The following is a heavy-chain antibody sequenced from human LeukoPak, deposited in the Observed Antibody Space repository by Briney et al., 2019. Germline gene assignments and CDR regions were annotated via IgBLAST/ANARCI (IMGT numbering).Heavy chain of an antibody. V-gene: IGHV3-74*01. CDR1: GFTFSSYW. CDR2: INSDGSSA. J-gene: IGHJ6*03. CDR3: ARDHRGSGSRYYYYYMDV. D-gene: IGHD3-10*01. Sequence: GGSLRLSCAASGFTFSSYWMHWVRQAPGKGLVWVSRINSDGSSASYADSVKGRFTISRDNAENTLYLQMNSLRAEDTAVYYCARDHRGSGSRYYYYYMDVWGKGTTVTISS.